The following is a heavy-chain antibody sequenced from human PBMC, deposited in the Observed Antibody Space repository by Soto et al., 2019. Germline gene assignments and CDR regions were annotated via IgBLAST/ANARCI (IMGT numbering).Heavy chain of an antibody. D-gene: IGHD6-13*01. V-gene: IGHV3-48*02. J-gene: IGHJ4*02. CDR1: GFTFSSYS. CDR2: ITSSGTTV. Sequence: EVHLVESGGGLVQPGGSLXLSCAASGFTFSSYSLNWVRQAPGKGLEWVSYITSSGTTVYYADSVRGRFTISRDNAKNSLYLQMNSLRDDDTAVYYCARGSSNWAYYFDFWGQGTLVTVSS. CDR3: ARGSSNWAYYFDF.